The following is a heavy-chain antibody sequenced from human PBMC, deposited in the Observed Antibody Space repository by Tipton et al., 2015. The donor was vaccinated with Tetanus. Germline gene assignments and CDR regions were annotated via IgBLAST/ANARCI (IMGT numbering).Heavy chain of an antibody. CDR1: GFTFSSYG. CDR2: IWYDGSNK. Sequence: SLRLSCAASGFTFSSYGMHWVRQAPGKGLEWVAVIWYDGSNKYYADSVKGRFTISRDNSKNTLYLQMNSLRAEDTAVYYCAKAHHEANYYYYGMDVWGQGTTVTVSS. CDR3: AKAHHEANYYYYGMDV. V-gene: IGHV3-33*06. J-gene: IGHJ6*02.